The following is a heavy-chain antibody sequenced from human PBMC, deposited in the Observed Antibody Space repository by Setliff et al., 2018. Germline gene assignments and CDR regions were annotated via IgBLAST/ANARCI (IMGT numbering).Heavy chain of an antibody. Sequence: KPSETLSLTCTVPGDSISSFSYYWGWIRQPPGKGLEWIGTIYDSGKTYYNPSLKSRVTIYVDTSKNQFSLKLNSVTAADTGVYYCASCRFQVPYNYWGQGTLVTVSS. CDR3: ASCRFQVPYNY. J-gene: IGHJ4*02. D-gene: IGHD2-2*02. V-gene: IGHV4-39*01. CDR2: IYDSGKT. CDR1: GDSISSFSYY.